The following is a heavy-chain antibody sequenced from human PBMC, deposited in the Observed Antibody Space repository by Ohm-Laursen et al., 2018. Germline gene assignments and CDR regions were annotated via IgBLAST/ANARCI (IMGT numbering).Heavy chain of an antibody. D-gene: IGHD2-2*01. CDR3: ARAVLWRYMDV. Sequence: SLRLSCSASGFPFSAYSMSWIRQAPGKGLEWVSYISSSGSTIYYADSVKGRFTISRDNAKNSLYLQMNSLRAEDTAVYYCARAVLWRYMDVWGQGTTVTVSS. CDR2: ISSSGSTI. J-gene: IGHJ6*02. CDR1: GFPFSAYS. V-gene: IGHV3-11*01.